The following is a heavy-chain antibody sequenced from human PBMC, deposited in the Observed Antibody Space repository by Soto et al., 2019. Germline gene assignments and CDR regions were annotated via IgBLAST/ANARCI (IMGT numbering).Heavy chain of an antibody. CDR3: ARHLTTVTTWRDWFDP. D-gene: IGHD4-4*01. V-gene: IGHV4-39*01. CDR2: IYYSGST. J-gene: IGHJ5*02. Sequence: SETLSLTCTVSGGSISSSSYYWGWIRQPPGKGLEWIGSIYYSGSTYYNRSLKSRVTISVDTSKNQFSLKLSSVTAADTALYYCARHLTTVTTWRDWFDPWGQGTLVTAPQ. CDR1: GGSISSSSYY.